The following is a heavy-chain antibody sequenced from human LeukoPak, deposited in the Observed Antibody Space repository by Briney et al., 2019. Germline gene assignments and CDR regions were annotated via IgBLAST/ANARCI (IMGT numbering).Heavy chain of an antibody. Sequence: GGSLRLSCAAPGFTFSSYEMNWVRQAPGKGREWVSYISSSGSTIYYADSVKGRFTISRDNSKNTLYLQMNSLRAEDTAVYYCARGGIVVVPATSAPFDYWGQGTLVTVSS. CDR2: ISSSGSTI. D-gene: IGHD2-2*01. V-gene: IGHV3-48*03. CDR1: GFTFSSYE. J-gene: IGHJ4*02. CDR3: ARGGIVVVPATSAPFDY.